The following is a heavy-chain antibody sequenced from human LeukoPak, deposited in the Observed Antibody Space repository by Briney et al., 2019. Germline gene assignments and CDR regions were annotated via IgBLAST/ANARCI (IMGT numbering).Heavy chain of an antibody. CDR2: INPNSGGT. D-gene: IGHD6-13*01. CDR3: ARRWYLRAHDY. J-gene: IGHJ4*02. V-gene: IGHV1-2*02. CDR1: GYTFTGYN. Sequence: ASVKVSCKASGYTFTGYNVNWVRQAPGQGLEWMGWINPNSGGTNYAQKCQGRVTMTRDTSISTAYMELSRLRSDHPAVYSCARRWYLRAHDYWGQGTLVTVSS.